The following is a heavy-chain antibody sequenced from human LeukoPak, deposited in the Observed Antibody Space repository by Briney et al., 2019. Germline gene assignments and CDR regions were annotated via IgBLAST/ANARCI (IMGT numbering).Heavy chain of an antibody. V-gene: IGHV4-4*02. J-gene: IGHJ6*02. CDR2: MYLSGTT. CDR1: GDSINSLDL. Sequence: KTSGTLSLTCTVSGDSINSLDLWSWVRQPPGKGLEWIGEMYLSGTTHSNPSVKSRVTISIDKSKNQFFLNLSSVTAADTAVYYCATFYYYYYGMDVWGQGTTVTVSS. CDR3: ATFYYYYYGMDV.